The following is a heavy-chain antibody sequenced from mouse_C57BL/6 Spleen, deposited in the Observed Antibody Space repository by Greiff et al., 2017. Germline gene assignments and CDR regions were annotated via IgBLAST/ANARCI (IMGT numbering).Heavy chain of an antibody. Sequence: EVQLVESGGGLVKPGGSLKLSCAASGFTFSDYGMHWVRQAPEKGLEWVAYISSGSSTIYYADTVKGRFTISRDNAKNTLFLQMTSLRSENTAMYYCARLRGYAMDYWGQGTSVTVSS. CDR1: GFTFSDYG. CDR2: ISSGSSTI. J-gene: IGHJ4*01. CDR3: ARLRGYAMDY. V-gene: IGHV5-17*01. D-gene: IGHD1-1*01.